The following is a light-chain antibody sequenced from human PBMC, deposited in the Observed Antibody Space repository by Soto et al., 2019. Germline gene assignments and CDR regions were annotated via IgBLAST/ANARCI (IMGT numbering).Light chain of an antibody. V-gene: IGKV3-20*01. Sequence: EIVLTQSPATLSLSPGERATLSCRASQSVSSYLAWYQQKPGQAPRPLMYEASTRATGIPARFSCGGSGTDFSLTIRGLKPEDFAVYYCQQYRMSPNTFGQGTRLEIK. J-gene: IGKJ5*01. CDR2: EAS. CDR3: QQYRMSPNT. CDR1: QSVSSY.